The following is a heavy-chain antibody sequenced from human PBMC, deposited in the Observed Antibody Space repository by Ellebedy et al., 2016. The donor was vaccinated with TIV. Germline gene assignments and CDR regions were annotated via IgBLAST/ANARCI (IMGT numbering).Heavy chain of an antibody. CDR1: GYTFTGYY. CDR3: ARAVHYDILTGYQYAYYFDY. D-gene: IGHD3-9*01. V-gene: IGHV1-2*02. Sequence: ASVKVSCKASGYTFTGYYMHWVRQAPGQGLEWMGWINPNSGGTNYAQKFQGRVTMTRDTSISTAYMELSRLRSDDTAVYYCARAVHYDILTGYQYAYYFDYWGQGTLVTVSS. J-gene: IGHJ4*02. CDR2: INPNSGGT.